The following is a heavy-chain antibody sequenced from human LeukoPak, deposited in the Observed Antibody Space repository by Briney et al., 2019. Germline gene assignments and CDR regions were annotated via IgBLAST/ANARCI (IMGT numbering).Heavy chain of an antibody. CDR3: ANTYYYDSSGYYPFGY. CDR1: GFTFSSYA. V-gene: IGHV3-23*01. J-gene: IGHJ4*02. Sequence: GGSLRLSCAASGFTFSSYAMSWVRQAPGKGLEWVSVISGSGGSTYYADSVKGRFTISRDNSKNTLYLQMNSLRAEDTAVYYCANTYYYDSSGYYPFGYWGQGTLVTVSS. D-gene: IGHD3-22*01. CDR2: ISGSGGST.